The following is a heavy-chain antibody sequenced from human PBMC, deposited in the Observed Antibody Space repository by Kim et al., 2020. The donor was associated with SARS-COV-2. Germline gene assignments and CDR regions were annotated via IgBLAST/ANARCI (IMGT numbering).Heavy chain of an antibody. CDR2: INAGNGNT. V-gene: IGHV1-3*01. CDR1: GYTFTSYA. Sequence: ASVKVSCKASGYTFTSYAMHWVRQAPGQRLEWMGWINAGNGNTKYSQKFQGRVTITRDTSASTAYMELSSLRSEDTAVYYCARGAAVAGFLDYWGQGTLVTVSS. CDR3: ARGAAVAGFLDY. D-gene: IGHD6-19*01. J-gene: IGHJ4*02.